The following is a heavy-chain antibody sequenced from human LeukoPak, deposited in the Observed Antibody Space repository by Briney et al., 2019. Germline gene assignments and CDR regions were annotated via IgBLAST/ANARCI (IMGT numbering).Heavy chain of an antibody. CDR2: INHSGST. Sequence: LSETLSLTCAVYGGSFSGYYWSWIRQPPGKGLEWIGEINHSGSTNYNPSLKSRVTISVDTSKNQFSLKLSSVTAADTAVYYCARGHFGSYSYGTDYWGQGTLVTVSS. J-gene: IGHJ4*02. CDR3: ARGHFGSYSYGTDY. V-gene: IGHV4-34*01. D-gene: IGHD5-18*01. CDR1: GGSFSGYY.